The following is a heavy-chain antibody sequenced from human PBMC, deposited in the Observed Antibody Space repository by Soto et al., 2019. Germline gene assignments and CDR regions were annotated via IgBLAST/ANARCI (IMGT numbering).Heavy chain of an antibody. Sequence: SETLSLTCAVSGGSISISNWCSCVRQPPGKGLEWIGEIYHSGSTNYNPSLKSRVTISVDKSKNQFSLKLSSVTAADTAVYYCASLMFGVAVFDYWGQGTLVTVSS. CDR3: ASLMFGVAVFDY. D-gene: IGHD3-10*02. J-gene: IGHJ4*02. CDR1: GGSISISNW. V-gene: IGHV4-4*02. CDR2: IYHSGST.